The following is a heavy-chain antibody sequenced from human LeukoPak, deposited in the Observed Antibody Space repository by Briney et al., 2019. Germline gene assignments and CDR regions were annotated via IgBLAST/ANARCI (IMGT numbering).Heavy chain of an antibody. CDR1: GYTFTSYA. Sequence: GASVKVSCKASGYTFTSYAMHWVRQAPGQRLEWMGWINAGNGNTKYSQKFQGRVTITRDTSASTAYMELSSLRSEDTAVYYCTSFYERRDYYGMDVWGQGTTVTVSS. V-gene: IGHV1-3*01. D-gene: IGHD5/OR15-5a*01. CDR3: TSFYERRDYYGMDV. CDR2: INAGNGNT. J-gene: IGHJ6*02.